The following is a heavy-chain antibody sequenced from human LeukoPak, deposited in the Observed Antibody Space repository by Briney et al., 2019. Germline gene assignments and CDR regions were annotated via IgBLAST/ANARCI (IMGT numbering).Heavy chain of an antibody. V-gene: IGHV3-53*01. J-gene: IGHJ6*02. D-gene: IGHD6-19*01. CDR2: IYSGGST. CDR3: AKTSGGSGWPHYYYYGMDV. CDR1: GFTVSSNY. Sequence: GGSLRLSCAASGFTVSSNYMSWVRQAPGKGLEWVSVIYSGGSTYYADSVKGRFTISRDNSKNTLYLQMNSLRAEDTAVYYCAKTSGGSGWPHYYYYGMDVWGQGTTVTVSS.